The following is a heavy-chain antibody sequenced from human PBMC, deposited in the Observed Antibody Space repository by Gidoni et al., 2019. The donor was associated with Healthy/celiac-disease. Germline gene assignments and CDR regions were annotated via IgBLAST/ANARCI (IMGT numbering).Heavy chain of an antibody. CDR1: GYTFTSYY. CDR2: INPSGGST. D-gene: IGHD3-16*01. CDR3: DRATDYVGGGFDY. J-gene: IGHJ4*02. V-gene: IGHV1-46*03. Sequence: QVQLVQSGAEVTKPGASVKVSCKASGYTFTSYYMPGVRPAPGQGLEWMGIINPSGGSTSYAQKCKGRVTMTRDTSTSTVYMELSSLRSEDTAVYYCDRATDYVGGGFDYWGQGTLVTVSS.